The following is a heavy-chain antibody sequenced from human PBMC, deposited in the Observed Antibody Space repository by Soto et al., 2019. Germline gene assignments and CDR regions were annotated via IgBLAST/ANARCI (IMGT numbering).Heavy chain of an antibody. J-gene: IGHJ4*02. V-gene: IGHV3-23*01. Sequence: EVQLLDSGGALVQPGGSMRLSCAASGFTFNNYPMNWVRQAPGKGLEWVSGISGSGGSTDYADSVKGRFTISRDNSKNTVYLQMNSLRAEDTAVYYCAKRPLKYSGSYLDYWGQGTLVTVSS. CDR2: ISGSGGST. CDR3: AKRPLKYSGSYLDY. D-gene: IGHD1-26*01. CDR1: GFTFNNYP.